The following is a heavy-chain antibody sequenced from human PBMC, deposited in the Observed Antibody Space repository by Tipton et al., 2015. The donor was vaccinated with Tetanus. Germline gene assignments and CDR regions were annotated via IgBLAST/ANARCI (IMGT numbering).Heavy chain of an antibody. CDR1: GASINAGGYL. D-gene: IGHD2/OR15-2a*01. Sequence: TLSLTCTVSGASINAGGYLWTWVRQHPGKGPEWIGNIYYTERTSFTPSLDSRVTISVDTSKNNFSLRLTSVTAADTAVYYCARGKGGTREYYAIKDWGQGTLVTVSS. CDR3: ARGKGGTREYYAIKD. CDR2: IYYTERT. V-gene: IGHV4-31*03. J-gene: IGHJ4*02.